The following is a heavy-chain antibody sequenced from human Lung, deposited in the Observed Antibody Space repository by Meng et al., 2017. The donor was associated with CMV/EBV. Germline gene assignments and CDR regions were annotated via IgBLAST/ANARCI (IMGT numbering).Heavy chain of an antibody. V-gene: IGHV4-59*01. CDR2: IYYSGST. CDR1: GGSISSYY. CDR3: ARDGPAVSPK. Sequence: SXTLSLTCTVPGGSISSYYWSWIRQPPGKGLEWIGYIYYSGSTNYNPSLKSRVTISVDTSKNQFSLRLRSVTAADTAVYYCARDGPAVSPKWGQGTLVTVSS. D-gene: IGHD5/OR15-5a*01. J-gene: IGHJ4*02.